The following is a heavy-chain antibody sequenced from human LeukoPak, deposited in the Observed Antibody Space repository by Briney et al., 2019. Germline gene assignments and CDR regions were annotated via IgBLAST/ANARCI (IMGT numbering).Heavy chain of an antibody. CDR2: IRTSGSII. D-gene: IGHD6-6*01. V-gene: IGHV3-11*04. Sequence: PGGSLRLSRVASEFTFSDYYMTWIRQAPGKGLEWVSHIRTSGSIIYYADSVKGRFTISRDNAKNSLYLQMNSLRAEDTAVYYCARNRGSSRTNYYYYMDVWGKGTTVTVSS. CDR3: ARNRGSSRTNYYYYMDV. CDR1: EFTFSDYY. J-gene: IGHJ6*03.